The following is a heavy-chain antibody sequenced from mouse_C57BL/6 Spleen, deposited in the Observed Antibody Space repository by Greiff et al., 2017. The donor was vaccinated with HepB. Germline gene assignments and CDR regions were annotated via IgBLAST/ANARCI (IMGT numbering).Heavy chain of an antibody. CDR3: ARSATTVTFDY. CDR1: GYTFTDYY. J-gene: IGHJ2*01. Sequence: EVQLQQSGPELVKPGASVKISCKASGYTFTDYYMNWVKQSHGKSLEWIGDINPNNGGTSYNQTFKGKATLTVDKSSSTAYMELRSLTSEDSAVYYCARSATTVTFDYWGQGTTLTVSS. CDR2: INPNNGGT. V-gene: IGHV1-26*01. D-gene: IGHD2-2*01.